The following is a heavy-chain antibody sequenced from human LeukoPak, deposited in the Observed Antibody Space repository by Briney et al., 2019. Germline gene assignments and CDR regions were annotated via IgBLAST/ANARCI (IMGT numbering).Heavy chain of an antibody. CDR1: GGSLIDYY. CDR3: ARDVGILLTTHFDY. Sequence: SETLSLTCTVSGGSLIDYYWSWIRQPPGKGLEWIGYIYYNGSTNYNPSLKSRVTMSVDTSKNQFSLKLSSVTAADTAVYYCARDVGILLTTHFDYWGQGTLVTVSS. J-gene: IGHJ4*02. CDR2: IYYNGST. V-gene: IGHV4-59*12. D-gene: IGHD2-15*01.